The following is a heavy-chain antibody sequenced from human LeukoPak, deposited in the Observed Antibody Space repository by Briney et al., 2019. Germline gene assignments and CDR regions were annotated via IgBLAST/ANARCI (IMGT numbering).Heavy chain of an antibody. CDR3: AREGFGYFDFWSCYYIRWFDP. V-gene: IGHV4-4*07. J-gene: IGHJ5*02. Sequence: PSETPSLTCTVSGGSISSYYWSWIRQPAGRGLERIGRIYTSGSTNYNPSLKSRVTMSVDTSKNQFSLKLSSVTAADTAVYYCAREGFGYFDFWSCYYIRWFDPLGQGTLVTVSS. CDR2: IYTSGST. D-gene: IGHD3-3*01. CDR1: GGSISSYY.